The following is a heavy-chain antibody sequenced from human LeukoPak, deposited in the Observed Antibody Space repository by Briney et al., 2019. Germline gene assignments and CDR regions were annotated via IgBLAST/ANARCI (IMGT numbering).Heavy chain of an antibody. Sequence: GGSLRLSCAASGFTFSIYAMSWVRQAPGKGLEWVSYISSSGGTKYYADSVKGRFTISRDNAKNSLYLQMNSLRAEDTAVYYCARGVGYSLDSWGQGTLVTVSS. CDR1: GFTFSIYA. CDR2: ISSSGGTK. V-gene: IGHV3-48*03. D-gene: IGHD6-13*01. J-gene: IGHJ4*02. CDR3: ARGVGYSLDS.